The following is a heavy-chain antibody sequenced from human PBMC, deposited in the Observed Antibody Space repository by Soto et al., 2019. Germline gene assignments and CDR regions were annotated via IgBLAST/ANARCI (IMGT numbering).Heavy chain of an antibody. V-gene: IGHV1-69*02. CDR3: ARASGIAAPSDY. Sequence: ASVKVSCKTAGGTFSSYTISWVRQAPGQGLEWMGRIIPILGIANYAQKFQGRVTITADKSTSTAYMELSSLRSEDTAVYYCARASGIAAPSDYWGQGTLVTVSS. CDR1: GGTFSSYT. J-gene: IGHJ4*02. D-gene: IGHD6-13*01. CDR2: IIPILGIA.